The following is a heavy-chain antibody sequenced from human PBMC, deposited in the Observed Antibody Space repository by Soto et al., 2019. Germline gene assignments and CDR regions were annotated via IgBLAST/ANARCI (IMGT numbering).Heavy chain of an antibody. D-gene: IGHD6-13*01. CDR2: INAGNGNT. V-gene: IGHV1-3*01. CDR3: ATGRIAAAGSSLGGAFDI. Sequence: QVQLVQSGAEVKKPGASVKVSCKASGYTFTSYAMHWVRQAPGQRLEWMGWINAGNGNTKYSQKFQGRVTITGDTSASTAYMELSSLRSEDTAVYYCATGRIAAAGSSLGGAFDIWGQGTMVTVSS. J-gene: IGHJ3*02. CDR1: GYTFTSYA.